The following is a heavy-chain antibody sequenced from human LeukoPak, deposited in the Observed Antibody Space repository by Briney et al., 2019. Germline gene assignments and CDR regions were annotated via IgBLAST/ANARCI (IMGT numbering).Heavy chain of an antibody. D-gene: IGHD3-22*01. CDR1: TSR. Sequence: ASVKVSCKATSRISWVRQAPGQGLEWMGWIGTYGGDTYYAQKFQGRITVTTDTSTSTVYMELRNLRSDDTAVYYCARDFLSYDGSENHFEDTFDIWGQGTMVTVSS. CDR2: IGTYGGDT. CDR3: ARDFLSYDGSENHFEDTFDI. J-gene: IGHJ3*02. V-gene: IGHV1-18*01.